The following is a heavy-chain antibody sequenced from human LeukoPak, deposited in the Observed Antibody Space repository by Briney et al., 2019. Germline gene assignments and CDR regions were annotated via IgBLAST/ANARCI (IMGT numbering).Heavy chain of an antibody. CDR3: ASLKRVRGVINHLDY. CDR1: GFTFSDYY. J-gene: IGHJ4*02. V-gene: IGHV3-11*04. D-gene: IGHD3-10*01. Sequence: GGSLILSCAASGFTFSDYYMSWIRQAPGKGLEWVSYISSSGSTIYYADSVKGRFTISRDNAENSLYLQMNSLRAEDTAVYYCASLKRVRGVINHLDYWGQGALVTVSS. CDR2: ISSSGSTI.